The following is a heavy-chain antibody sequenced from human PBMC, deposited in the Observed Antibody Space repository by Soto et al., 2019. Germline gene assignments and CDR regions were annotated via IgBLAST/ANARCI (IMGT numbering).Heavy chain of an antibody. CDR3: ATGPAPKKYYYDSSGYWPFDY. CDR2: FDPEDGET. CDR1: GYTLTELS. J-gene: IGHJ4*02. Sequence: ASVKVSCKVSGYTLTELSMHWVRQAPGKGLERMGGFDPEDGETIYAQKFQGRVTMTEDTSTDTAYMELSSLRSEDAAVYYCATGPAPKKYYYDSSGYWPFDYWGQGTLVTVSS. D-gene: IGHD3-22*01. V-gene: IGHV1-24*01.